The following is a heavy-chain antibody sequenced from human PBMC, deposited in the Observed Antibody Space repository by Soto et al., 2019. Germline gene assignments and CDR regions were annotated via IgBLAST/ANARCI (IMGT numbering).Heavy chain of an antibody. D-gene: IGHD6-13*01. V-gene: IGHV4-34*01. CDR3: ARAYRYSSSWYLDY. CDR2: INHSGST. Sequence: SETLSLTCAVYGGSFSGYYWSWIRQPPGKGLEWIGEINHSGSTNYNPSLKSRVTISVDTSKNQFPMKLSSVTAADTAVYYCARAYRYSSSWYLDYWGQGTLVTVSS. J-gene: IGHJ4*02. CDR1: GGSFSGYY.